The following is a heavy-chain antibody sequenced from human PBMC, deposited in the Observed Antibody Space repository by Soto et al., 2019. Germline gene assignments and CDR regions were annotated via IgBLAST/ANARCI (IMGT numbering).Heavy chain of an antibody. CDR1: GFTFSSYA. CDR2: ISGSGGST. V-gene: IGHV3-23*01. J-gene: IGHJ4*02. CDR3: AKDLTIFGVVIPFDY. Sequence: PGGSLRLSCAASGFTFSSYAMSWVRQAPGKGLEWVSAISGSGGSTYYADSVKGRFTISRDNSKNTLYLQMNSLRAEDTAVYYCAKDLTIFGVVIPFDYWGQGTLVTVSS. D-gene: IGHD3-3*01.